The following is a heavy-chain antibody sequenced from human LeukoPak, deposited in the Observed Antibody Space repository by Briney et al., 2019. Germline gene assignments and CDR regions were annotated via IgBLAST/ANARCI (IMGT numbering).Heavy chain of an antibody. CDR2: ISSSSSYI. Sequence: GGSLRLSCAASGFTFSSYSMNWVRQAPGKGLEWVSSISSSSSYIYYADSVKGRFTISRDNAKNSLYLQMNSLRAEDTAVYYCARECLSGGTCSDGFDIWDQGTMVTVSS. D-gene: IGHD2-15*01. V-gene: IGHV3-21*01. CDR1: GFTFSSYS. J-gene: IGHJ3*02. CDR3: ARECLSGGTCSDGFDI.